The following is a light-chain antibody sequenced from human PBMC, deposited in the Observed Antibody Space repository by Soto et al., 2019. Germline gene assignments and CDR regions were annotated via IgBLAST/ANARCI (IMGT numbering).Light chain of an antibody. CDR3: AAWDAGVSGPA. Sequence: QSVLTQPPSASGTPGQRVTISCSGSSSNIGSKYVYWYQQLPGTAPKLLRYRNNQRPSGVPDRFSGSKSGTSASLAISSLRSEDEADYYCAAWDAGVSGPAFGGGTKVT. J-gene: IGLJ2*01. CDR1: SSNIGSKY. V-gene: IGLV1-47*01. CDR2: RNN.